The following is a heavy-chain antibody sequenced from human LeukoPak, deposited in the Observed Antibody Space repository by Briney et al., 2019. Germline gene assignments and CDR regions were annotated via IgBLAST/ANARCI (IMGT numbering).Heavy chain of an antibody. CDR1: GYTFTGYY. Sequence: ASVKVSCKASGYTFTGYYMHWVRQAPGQGLEWMGRINPNSGGTNYAQKFQGRVTMTRDTSISTAYMELSRLRSDDTAVYYCARDDSGYDYYFDYWGQETLVTVSS. J-gene: IGHJ4*02. CDR3: ARDDSGYDYYFDY. V-gene: IGHV1-2*06. CDR2: INPNSGGT. D-gene: IGHD5-12*01.